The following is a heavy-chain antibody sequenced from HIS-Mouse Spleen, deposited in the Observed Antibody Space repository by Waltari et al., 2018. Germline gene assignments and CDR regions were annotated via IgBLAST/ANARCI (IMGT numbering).Heavy chain of an antibody. D-gene: IGHD4-17*01. Sequence: STYYNPSLKSRVTISVDTSKNQFSLKLSSVTAADTAVYYCAYGDYFDYWGQGTLVTVSS. V-gene: IGHV4-39*01. CDR3: AYGDYFDY. CDR2: ST. J-gene: IGHJ4*02.